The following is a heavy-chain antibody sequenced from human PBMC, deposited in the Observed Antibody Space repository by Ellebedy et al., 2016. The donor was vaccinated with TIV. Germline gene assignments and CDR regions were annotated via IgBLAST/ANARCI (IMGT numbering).Heavy chain of an antibody. D-gene: IGHD6-19*01. CDR3: ARVDYASGCPFGY. CDR2: IYHSGST. Sequence: SETLSLTCTVSGYSISSGCYWGWIRQPPGKGLEWIGTIYHSGSTYYNPSLKSRVTISVDTSKNQFSLKLSSVTAADTAVYYCARVDYASGCPFGYWGQGTLVTVSS. J-gene: IGHJ4*02. V-gene: IGHV4-38-2*02. CDR1: GYSISSGCY.